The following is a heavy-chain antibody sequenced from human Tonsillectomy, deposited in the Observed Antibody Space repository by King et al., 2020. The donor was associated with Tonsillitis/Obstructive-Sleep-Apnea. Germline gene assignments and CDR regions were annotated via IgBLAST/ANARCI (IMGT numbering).Heavy chain of an antibody. CDR3: ASSPQLLNAFDI. J-gene: IGHJ3*02. D-gene: IGHD2-2*01. Sequence: QLVQSGGGVVQPGRSLRLSCAASGFTFSIYAMHWVRQAPGKGLEWVAVTSYDGSNKYADSVKGRFTISRDNPKNTLYLEMNSLRAEDTAVYYCASSPQLLNAFDIWGQGTMVTVSS. V-gene: IGHV3-30*01. CDR2: TSYDGSNK. CDR1: GFTFSIYA.